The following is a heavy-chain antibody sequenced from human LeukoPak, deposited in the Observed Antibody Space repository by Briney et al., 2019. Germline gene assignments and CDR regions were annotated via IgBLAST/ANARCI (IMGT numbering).Heavy chain of an antibody. V-gene: IGHV1-46*01. D-gene: IGHD3-22*01. CDR3: ARVGSVVVD. J-gene: IGHJ4*02. Sequence: ASVKVSCKASGYTFTNYNIDWVRQATGQGLEWMGIINPSGGSTSYAQKFQGRVTMTRDTSTSTVYMELSSLRSQDTAVYYCARVGSVVVDWGQGTLVTVSS. CDR2: INPSGGST. CDR1: GYTFTNYN.